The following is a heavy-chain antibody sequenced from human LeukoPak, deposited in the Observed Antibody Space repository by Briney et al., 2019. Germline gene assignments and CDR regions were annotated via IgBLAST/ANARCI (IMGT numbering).Heavy chain of an antibody. J-gene: IGHJ4*02. V-gene: IGHV4-30-4*01. Sequence: PSLTLSLTCTVSGGSISSGDYYWSWIRQPPGKGLEWIGYIYYSGSTYYNPSLKSRVTISVDTSKNQFSLKLSSVTAADTAVYYCARRLYCSGGSCYFDYWGQGTLVTVSS. CDR1: GGSISSGDYY. CDR3: ARRLYCSGGSCYFDY. CDR2: IYYSGST. D-gene: IGHD2-15*01.